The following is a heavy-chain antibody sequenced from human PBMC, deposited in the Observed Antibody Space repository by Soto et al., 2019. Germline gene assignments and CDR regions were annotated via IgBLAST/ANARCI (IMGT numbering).Heavy chain of an antibody. CDR3: ARGPAARPGWGYYYYMDV. D-gene: IGHD6-6*01. CDR2: INQSGST. Sequence: SETLSLTCAVYGGSFSGYYWSWIRQPPGKGLEWIREINQSGSTNYKPSLKSRVTISVDTSKNQFSQGLSSETPADTAVYYCARGPAARPGWGYYYYMDVWGKGTTVTVSS. CDR1: GGSFSGYY. V-gene: IGHV4-34*01. J-gene: IGHJ6*03.